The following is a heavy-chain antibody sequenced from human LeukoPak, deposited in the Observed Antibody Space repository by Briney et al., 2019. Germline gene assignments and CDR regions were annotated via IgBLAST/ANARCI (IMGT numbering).Heavy chain of an antibody. CDR3: ARESLRYSSSWYFDY. CDR2: IIPIFGTA. J-gene: IGHJ4*02. Sequence: SVKVSCKASGGTFSSYAISWVRQAPGQGLEWMGGIIPIFGTANYAQKFQGRVTITADESTSTAYMELSSLRSEDTAVYYCARESLRYSSSWYFDYWGQGTLVTVSS. V-gene: IGHV1-69*13. CDR1: GGTFSSYA. D-gene: IGHD6-13*01.